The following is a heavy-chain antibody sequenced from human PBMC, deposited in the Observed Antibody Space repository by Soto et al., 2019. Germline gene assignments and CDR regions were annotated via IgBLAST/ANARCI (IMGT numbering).Heavy chain of an antibody. J-gene: IGHJ6*02. CDR3: AREQCLVHGGSVYYYFGMEV. CDR1: GGSISSYY. D-gene: IGHD6-19*01. V-gene: IGHV4-4*07. CDR2: IYTSGST. Sequence: YGTLSLTCAVSGGSISSYYWSWIRQPAGKGLAWIGRIYTSGSTDYNPSRKSPVTVSVDTYKSQFSGQLRYVAGAYADVYYCAREQCLVHGGSVYYYFGMEVWGQGTTVNVSS.